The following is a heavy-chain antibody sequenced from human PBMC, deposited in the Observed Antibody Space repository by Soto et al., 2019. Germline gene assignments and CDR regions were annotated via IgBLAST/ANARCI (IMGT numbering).Heavy chain of an antibody. J-gene: IGHJ4*02. CDR2: IYYSGST. CDR3: ARHGTGTTVVDC. V-gene: IGHV4-59*08. CDR1: GGSISSYY. D-gene: IGHD1-7*01. Sequence: PSETLSLTCTVSGGSISSYYWSWIRQPPGKGLEWIGYIYYSGSTNYNPSLKSRVTISVDTSKNQFSLKLSSVTAADTAVYYCARHGTGTTVVDCWGQGTLVTVSS.